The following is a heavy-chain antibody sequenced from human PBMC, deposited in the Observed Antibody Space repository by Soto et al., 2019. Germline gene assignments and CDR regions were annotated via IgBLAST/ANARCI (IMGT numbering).Heavy chain of an antibody. D-gene: IGHD3-9*01. CDR3: ARGPDVLTGYYGPNEY. J-gene: IGHJ4*02. V-gene: IGHV3-72*01. CDR2: IRNKPHSYST. CDR1: GFTFDAHY. Sequence: GGSLGLSCAASGFTFDAHYIDWVRQAPGKGLEWVGRIRNKPHSYSTTYAASVKGRFTFSRDDSKNSIYLQMNSLKIEDTAVYYCARGPDVLTGYYGPNEYWGQGTLVTVSS.